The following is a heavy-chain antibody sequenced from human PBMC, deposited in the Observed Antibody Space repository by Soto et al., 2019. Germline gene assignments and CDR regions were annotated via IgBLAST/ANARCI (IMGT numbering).Heavy chain of an antibody. CDR2: IDPEDGET. D-gene: IGHD2-2*02. V-gene: IGHV1-24*01. CDR1: GYTLTELS. CDR3: ATGYCSSTSCYNYWYFDL. Sequence: ASVKVSCKVSGYTLTELSMHWVRQAPGKGLEWMGGIDPEDGETIYAQKFQGRVTMTEDTSTDTAYMELSSPRSEDTAVYYCATGYCSSTSCYNYWYFDLWGRGTLVTVSS. J-gene: IGHJ2*01.